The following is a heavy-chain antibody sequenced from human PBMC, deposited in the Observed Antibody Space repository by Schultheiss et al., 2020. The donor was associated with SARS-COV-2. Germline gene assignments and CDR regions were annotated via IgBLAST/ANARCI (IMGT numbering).Heavy chain of an antibody. V-gene: IGHV3-33*08. CDR3: ARRGTIRSGGPYFYHGMDV. D-gene: IGHD3-16*01. CDR2: IWYDGSNK. J-gene: IGHJ6*02. Sequence: GGSLRLSCAASGFTFSSYAMSWVRQAPGKGLEWVAVIWYDGSNKYYADFVKGRFTISRDNSKNTLYLQMNSLRAEDTAVYYCARRGTIRSGGPYFYHGMDVWGQGTTVTVAS. CDR1: GFTFSSYA.